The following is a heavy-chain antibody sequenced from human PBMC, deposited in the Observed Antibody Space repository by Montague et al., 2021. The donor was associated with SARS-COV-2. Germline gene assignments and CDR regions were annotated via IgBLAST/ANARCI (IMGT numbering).Heavy chain of an antibody. CDR3: ARDLIVYDYVWGSYRPYGMDV. D-gene: IGHD3-16*02. CDR1: GGSISSDY. V-gene: IGHV4-4*07. Sequence: SETLSLTCSVSGGSISSDYWSWIRQPAGKGLEWIGRIYTSGSTNYNPSLKSRVTMSVDTSKNQFSLKLSSVTAADTAVYYCARDLIVYDYVWGSYRPYGMDVWGQGTTVTVSS. J-gene: IGHJ6*02. CDR2: IYTSGST.